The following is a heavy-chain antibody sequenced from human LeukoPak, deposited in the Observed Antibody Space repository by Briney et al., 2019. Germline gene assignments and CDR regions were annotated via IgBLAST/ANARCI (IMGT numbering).Heavy chain of an antibody. CDR2: ISWNSGSI. D-gene: IGHD6-19*01. CDR3: AKDAVAVAGIGWFDP. Sequence: GRSLRLSCAASGFTFDDYAMHWVRQAPGKGLEWVSGISWNSGSIGYADSVKGRFTISRDNAKNFLYLQMNSLRAEDTALYYCAKDAVAVAGIGWFDPWGQGTLVTVSS. CDR1: GFTFDDYA. J-gene: IGHJ5*02. V-gene: IGHV3-9*01.